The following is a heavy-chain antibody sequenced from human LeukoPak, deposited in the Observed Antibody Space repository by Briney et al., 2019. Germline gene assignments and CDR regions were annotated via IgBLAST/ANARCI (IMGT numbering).Heavy chain of an antibody. CDR1: GFTFRSFG. CDR3: AKRAYGSGTYYSFDY. Sequence: GGSLRLSCAASGFTFRSFGMHWVRQAPGKGLEWVALISYDGSNEYYADSVKGRFTISSDTSKNTLFLQMNSLRAEDTAVYYCAKRAYGSGTYYSFDYWGQGTLVTVSS. J-gene: IGHJ4*02. D-gene: IGHD3-10*01. V-gene: IGHV3-30*18. CDR2: ISYDGSNE.